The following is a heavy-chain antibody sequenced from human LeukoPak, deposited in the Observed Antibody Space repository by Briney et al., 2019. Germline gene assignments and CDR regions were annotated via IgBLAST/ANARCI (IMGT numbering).Heavy chain of an antibody. CDR1: GFTFSSCA. V-gene: IGHV3-23*01. J-gene: IGHJ3*02. CDR2: ISGSGGST. Sequence: GGSLRLSCAASGFTFSSCAMSWVRQAPGKGLEWVSAISGSGGSTYYADSVKGRFTISRDNSKNTLYLQMNSLRAEDTAVYYCARSRLYDSSGYYYVGGSWFALDIWGQGTMVTVSS. D-gene: IGHD3-22*01. CDR3: ARSRLYDSSGYYYVGGSWFALDI.